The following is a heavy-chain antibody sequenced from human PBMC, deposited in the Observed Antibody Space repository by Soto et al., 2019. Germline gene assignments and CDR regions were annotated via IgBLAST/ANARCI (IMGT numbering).Heavy chain of an antibody. D-gene: IGHD3-16*02. V-gene: IGHV3-30*04. CDR2: ISYDANHE. Sequence: QVQLVESGGGVVQPGRSLRLSCAASGFTFTNSALHWVRQAPGKGLDWVAVISYDANHEYYADSVKGRFTISRDNLKNTLYLQMNILRPEDTAVYYCARDQGITFGGIIVPSVDYWGQGTLVTVSS. CDR3: ARDQGITFGGIIVPSVDY. J-gene: IGHJ4*02. CDR1: GFTFTNSA.